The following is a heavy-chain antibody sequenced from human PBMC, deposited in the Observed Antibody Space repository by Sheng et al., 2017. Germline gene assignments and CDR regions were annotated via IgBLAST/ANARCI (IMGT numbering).Heavy chain of an antibody. Sequence: EVQLVESGGGLVQPGGSLRLSCVASGFSTSDFWMTWVRQAPGKGLEWVANIKQDESEKHYVDSVKGRFTISRDNAKNSVYLQMNSLGPDDTAVYYCARGQGWLDPWGQGTLVTVSS. CDR1: GFSTSDFW. V-gene: IGHV3-7*04. CDR3: ARGQGWLDP. J-gene: IGHJ5*02. CDR2: IKQDESEK.